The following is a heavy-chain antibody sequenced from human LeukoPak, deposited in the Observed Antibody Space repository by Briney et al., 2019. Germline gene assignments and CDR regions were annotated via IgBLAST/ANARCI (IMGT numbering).Heavy chain of an antibody. CDR3: AKDISGQQLVGLFDY. CDR1: GFTFSSYA. Sequence: GGSLRLSCAASGFTFSSYAMSWVRQAPGKGLEWVSAISGSGGSTYYADSVKGRFTISRDNSKNSLYLQMNSLRAEDTALYYCAKDISGQQLVGLFDYWGQGTLVTVSS. CDR2: ISGSGGST. D-gene: IGHD6-13*01. V-gene: IGHV3-23*01. J-gene: IGHJ4*02.